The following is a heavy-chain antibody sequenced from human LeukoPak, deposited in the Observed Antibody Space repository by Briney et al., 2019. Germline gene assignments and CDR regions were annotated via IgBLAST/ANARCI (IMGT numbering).Heavy chain of an antibody. D-gene: IGHD3-22*01. CDR1: GFTFSNAW. Sequence: GGSLRLSCATSGFTFSNAWMNWVRQAPGKGLEWVGRIRSNSDGGTIDYAAPVKGRFTLSRDDSITTLYLQMNSLQTEDTAVYYCATDFYDSTWGQGTLVTVSS. V-gene: IGHV3-15*07. CDR2: IRSNSDGGTI. J-gene: IGHJ5*02. CDR3: ATDFYDST.